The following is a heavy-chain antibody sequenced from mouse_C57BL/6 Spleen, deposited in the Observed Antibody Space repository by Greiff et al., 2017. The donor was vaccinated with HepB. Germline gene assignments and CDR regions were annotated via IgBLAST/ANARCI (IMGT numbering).Heavy chain of an antibody. CDR2: INPNYGTT. CDR3: ARGVSNWDYAMDY. V-gene: IGHV1-39*01. CDR1: GYSFTDYN. D-gene: IGHD4-1*01. J-gene: IGHJ4*01. Sequence: VQLKESGPELVKPGASVKISCKASGYSFTDYNMNWVKQSNGKSLEWIGVINPNYGTTSYNQKFKGKATLTVDQSSSTAYMQLNSLPSEDSAVYYCARGVSNWDYAMDYWGQGTSVTVSS.